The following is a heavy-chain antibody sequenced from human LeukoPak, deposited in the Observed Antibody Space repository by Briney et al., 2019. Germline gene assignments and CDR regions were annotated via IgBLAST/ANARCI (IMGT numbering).Heavy chain of an antibody. D-gene: IGHD6-19*01. CDR1: GFTFSSSG. J-gene: IGHJ4*02. CDR3: AKRYGSSGWYYFDY. Sequence: GGSLRLSCAASGFTFSSSGMYWVRQAPGKGLEWVAFIHYDGSTKYYTDSVKGRFTISRDNSKNTLYLQMNSLRAEDTALYYCAKRYGSSGWYYFDYWGQGSLVTVSS. V-gene: IGHV3-30*02. CDR2: IHYDGSTK.